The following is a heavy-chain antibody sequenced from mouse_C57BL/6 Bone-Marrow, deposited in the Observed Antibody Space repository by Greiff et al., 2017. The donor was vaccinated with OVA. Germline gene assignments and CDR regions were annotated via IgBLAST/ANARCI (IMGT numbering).Heavy chain of an antibody. CDR1: GYTFTSYW. Sequence: QVQLQQPGTELVKPGASVKLSCKASGYTFTSYWMHWVKQRPGQGLEWIGNINPSNGGTTYNEKFKSKATLTVDKSSSTAYMQLSSLTSEDAAVYYCAREGFYYYGSSPFAYWGQGTLVTVSA. V-gene: IGHV1-53*01. CDR3: AREGFYYYGSSPFAY. CDR2: INPSNGGT. D-gene: IGHD1-1*01. J-gene: IGHJ3*01.